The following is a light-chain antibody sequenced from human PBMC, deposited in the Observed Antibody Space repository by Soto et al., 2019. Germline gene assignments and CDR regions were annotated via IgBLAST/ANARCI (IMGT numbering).Light chain of an antibody. Sequence: EIVMTQSPATLSVSPVERPTLSCRASQSVSSNLAWYQQKPGQAPRLLIYGASTRATGIPARFSGSGSGTEFTLTISSLQSEDFAVYYCQQYNNWPRTFGQGTKVEIK. V-gene: IGKV3-15*01. CDR1: QSVSSN. CDR3: QQYNNWPRT. CDR2: GAS. J-gene: IGKJ1*01.